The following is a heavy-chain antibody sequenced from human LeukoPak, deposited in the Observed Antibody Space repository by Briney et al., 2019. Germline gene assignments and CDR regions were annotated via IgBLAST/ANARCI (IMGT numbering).Heavy chain of an antibody. D-gene: IGHD6-13*01. Sequence: KPSETLSLTCTVSGGSISSYYWSWIRQPPGKGLEWIGYIYYSGSTNYNPSLKSRVTISVDTSKNQFSLKLSSVTAADTAVYYCARAYGGSSWYRYFDYWGQGTLVTVSS. CDR3: ARAYGGSSWYRYFDY. V-gene: IGHV4-59*01. J-gene: IGHJ4*02. CDR1: GGSISSYY. CDR2: IYYSGST.